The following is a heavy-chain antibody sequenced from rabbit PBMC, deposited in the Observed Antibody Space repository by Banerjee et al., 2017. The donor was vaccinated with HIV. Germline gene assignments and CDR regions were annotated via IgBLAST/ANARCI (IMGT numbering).Heavy chain of an antibody. V-gene: IGHV1S43*01. CDR3: ARSATMTMVIYDYYFNL. CDR2: IYTGSGST. J-gene: IGHJ4*01. Sequence: QQQLVESGGGLVKPGGTLTLTCKASGIDFSSYYYMCWVRQAPGKGLELIACIYTGSGSTWYASWVNGRFTITRNTNLNTVDLQMNSLTAADTATYFCARSATMTMVIYDYYFNLWGQGTLVTVS. CDR1: GIDFSSYYY. D-gene: IGHD2-1*01.